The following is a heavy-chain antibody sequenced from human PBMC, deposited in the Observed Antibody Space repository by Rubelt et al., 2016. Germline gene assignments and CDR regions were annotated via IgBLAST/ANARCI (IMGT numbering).Heavy chain of an antibody. CDR3: AREVSSTLRSFDI. J-gene: IGHJ3*02. CDR2: GGST. D-gene: IGHD2/OR15-2a*01. V-gene: IGHV3-66*01. Sequence: GGSTYYADSVKGRFTISRDNSKNTLYLQMNSLRAEDTAVYYCAREVSSTLRSFDIWGQGTMVTVSS.